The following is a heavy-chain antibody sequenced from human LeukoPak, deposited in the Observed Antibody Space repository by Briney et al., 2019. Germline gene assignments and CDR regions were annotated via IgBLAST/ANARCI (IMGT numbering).Heavy chain of an antibody. V-gene: IGHV3-7*01. D-gene: IGHD1-26*01. CDR1: GFTFSSYW. Sequence: GGSLRLSCAASGFTFSSYWMRWVRQVPGKGLELVANIKQDGSEKYYVDSVQGRFTIARDNANNSLYLQMNSLRVEDTAVYYCARRIVGPTSGGDYWGQGTPVTVSS. CDR3: ARRIVGPTSGGDY. CDR2: IKQDGSEK. J-gene: IGHJ4*02.